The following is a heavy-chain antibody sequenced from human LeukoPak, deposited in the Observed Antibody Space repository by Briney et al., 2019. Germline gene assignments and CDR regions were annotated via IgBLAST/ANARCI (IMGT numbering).Heavy chain of an antibody. V-gene: IGHV4-39*01. J-gene: IGHJ4*02. Sequence: PSETLSLTCTVSGGSISSSSYYWGWIRQPPGKGLEWIGSIYYSGSTYYNPSLKSRVTISVDTSKNQFSLKLSSVTAADTAVYYCARARSGLLELPFDYWGQGTLVTVSS. CDR2: IYYSGST. D-gene: IGHD1-7*01. CDR3: ARARSGLLELPFDY. CDR1: GGSISSSSYY.